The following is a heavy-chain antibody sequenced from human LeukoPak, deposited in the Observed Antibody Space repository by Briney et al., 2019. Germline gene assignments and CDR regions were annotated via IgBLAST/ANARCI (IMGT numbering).Heavy chain of an antibody. J-gene: IGHJ4*02. D-gene: IGHD6-13*01. Sequence: GSLRLSCAASGFTFSNYDMHWVRQAAGKGLEWVSGIGTAGDTYYPASVKGRFTISRENAKSSLYLQINSLSAGDTAVYYCASSPAYSSSWYAIDNWGQGTLVTVSS. CDR2: IGTAGDT. CDR1: GFTFSNYD. V-gene: IGHV3-13*01. CDR3: ASSPAYSSSWYAIDN.